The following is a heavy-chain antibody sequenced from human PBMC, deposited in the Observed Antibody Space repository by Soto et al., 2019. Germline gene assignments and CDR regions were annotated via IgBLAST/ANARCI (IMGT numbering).Heavy chain of an antibody. V-gene: IGHV1-46*03. CDR3: AAGRSRILEWLPYYFDY. D-gene: IGHD3-3*01. Sequence: ASVKVSCKASGYTFTSYYMHWVRQAPGQGLEWMGIINPSGGSTSYAQKFQGRVTMTRDTSTSTVYMELSSLRSEDTAVYYCAAGRSRILEWLPYYFDYWGRGTLVTVSS. J-gene: IGHJ4*02. CDR2: INPSGGST. CDR1: GYTFTSYY.